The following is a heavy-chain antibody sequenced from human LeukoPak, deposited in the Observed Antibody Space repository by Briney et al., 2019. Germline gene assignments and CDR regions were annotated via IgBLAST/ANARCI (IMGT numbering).Heavy chain of an antibody. Sequence: SETLSLTCTVSGGSISGYYWTWIRQPPGKGLQYIGYIHDSGSTTYNPSLMSRVTISVDTSKNQFSLKMNSVTAADTAVYYCARHQSGSYYGDHYYGMDVWGQGTTVTVSS. J-gene: IGHJ6*02. CDR3: ARHQSGSYYGDHYYGMDV. CDR1: GGSISGYY. V-gene: IGHV4-59*08. CDR2: IHDSGST. D-gene: IGHD1-26*01.